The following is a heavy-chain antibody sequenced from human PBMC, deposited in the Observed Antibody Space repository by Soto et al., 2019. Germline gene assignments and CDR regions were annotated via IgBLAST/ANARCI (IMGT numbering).Heavy chain of an antibody. CDR2: VYYTGST. CDR1: GGSISGAY. Sequence: SETLSLTCSVSGGSISGAYWSWIRQSPGKGLEWLGYVYYTGSTNYSPSLRRRVSISVDTSKNEFSLRLSSVTAADTAVYFCARSVAVPGAHIDHWGQGTQVTVSS. CDR3: ARSVAVPGAHIDH. J-gene: IGHJ4*02. V-gene: IGHV4-59*01. D-gene: IGHD6-19*01.